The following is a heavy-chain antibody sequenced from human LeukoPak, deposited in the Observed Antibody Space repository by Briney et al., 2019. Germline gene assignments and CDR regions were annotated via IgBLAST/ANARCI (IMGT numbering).Heavy chain of an antibody. J-gene: IGHJ4*02. CDR1: GYTFTGYY. CDR2: INPNSGGT. CDR3: ARDRGSEWGVPPPSFDY. D-gene: IGHD3-10*01. V-gene: IGHV1-2*02. Sequence: ASVKVSCKASGYTFTGYYMHWVRQAPGQGLEWMGWINPNSGGTNYAQKFQGRVTMTTDTSTSTAYMELRSLRSDDTAVYYCARDRGSEWGVPPPSFDYWGQGTLVTVSS.